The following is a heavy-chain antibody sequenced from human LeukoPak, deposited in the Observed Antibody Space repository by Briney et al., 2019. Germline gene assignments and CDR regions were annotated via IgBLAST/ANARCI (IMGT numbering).Heavy chain of an antibody. CDR2: MNPNSGNT. J-gene: IGHJ4*02. CDR3: ARGLDPYYFDH. Sequence: ASVKVSCKASGYTFTSYDINWVRQATGQGLEWMGWMNPNSGNTGYAQKFQGRVTMTRDTSTSTVYMELSSLRSEDTAVYYCARGLDPYYFDHWGQGTLVTVSP. V-gene: IGHV1-8*01. CDR1: GYTFTSYD.